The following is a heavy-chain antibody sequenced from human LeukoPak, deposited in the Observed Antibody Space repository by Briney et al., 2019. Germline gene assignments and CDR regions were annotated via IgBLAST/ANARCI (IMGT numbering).Heavy chain of an antibody. CDR1: GFTFSSYG. Sequence: GGSLRLSCAASGFTFSSYGMHWVRQAPGKGLEWVAVISYDGSNKYYADSVKGRFTISRDNSKNTLYLQMNSLRAEDTAVYYCARDLRKGLTTVTVSSGMDVWGKGTTVTVSS. J-gene: IGHJ6*03. D-gene: IGHD4-17*01. V-gene: IGHV3-30*19. CDR2: ISYDGSNK. CDR3: ARDLRKGLTTVTVSSGMDV.